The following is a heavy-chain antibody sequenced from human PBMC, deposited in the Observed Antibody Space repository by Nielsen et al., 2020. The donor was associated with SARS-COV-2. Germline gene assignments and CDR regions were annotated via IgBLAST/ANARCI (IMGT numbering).Heavy chain of an antibody. Sequence: GESLKISCAASGFTFSSYWMSWVRQAPGKGLEWVANIKQDGSEKYYVDSVKGRFTISRDNAKNSLYLQMNSLRAEDTAVYYCARGMRVHYYYYMDVWGKWTMVPVSS. CDR1: GFTFSSYW. CDR3: ARGMRVHYYYYMDV. V-gene: IGHV3-7*05. J-gene: IGHJ6*03. D-gene: IGHD1-1*01. CDR2: IKQDGSEK.